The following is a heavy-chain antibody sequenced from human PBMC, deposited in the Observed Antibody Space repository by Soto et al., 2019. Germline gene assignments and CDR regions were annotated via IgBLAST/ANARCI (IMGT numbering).Heavy chain of an antibody. CDR3: AKAYDFWSGYYGDYFDY. CDR2: ISYDGSNK. V-gene: IGHV3-30*18. D-gene: IGHD3-3*01. CDR1: GFTFSSYG. J-gene: IGHJ4*02. Sequence: PGGSLRLSCAASGFTFSSYGMHWVRQAPGKGLEWVAVISYDGSNKYYADSVKGRFTISRDNSKNTLYLQMNSLRAEDTAVYYCAKAYDFWSGYYGDYFDYWGQGTLVTVSS.